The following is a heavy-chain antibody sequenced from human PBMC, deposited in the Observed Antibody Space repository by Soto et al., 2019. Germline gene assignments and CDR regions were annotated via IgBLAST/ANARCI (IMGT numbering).Heavy chain of an antibody. CDR1: DGSISSSNW. V-gene: IGHV4-4*02. J-gene: IGHJ3*02. Sequence: SETLSLTCAVSDGSISSSNWWSWVRQPPGKGLEWIGEIYHSGSTNYNPSLKSRVTISVDKSKNQFSLKLSSVTAADTAVYYCARRAQRYRDGYKGAFDIWGQGTMVTVSS. D-gene: IGHD3-9*01. CDR2: IYHSGST. CDR3: ARRAQRYRDGYKGAFDI.